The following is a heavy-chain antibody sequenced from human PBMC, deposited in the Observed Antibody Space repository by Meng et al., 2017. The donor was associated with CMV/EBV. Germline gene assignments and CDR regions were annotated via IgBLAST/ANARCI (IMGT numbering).Heavy chain of an antibody. CDR1: GGSSSSYD. Sequence: AQRTGAGPGLVKPPQPLSLTCTVAGGSSSSYDWGWIRQPAGKGLEWIGRIYTSGSTNYNPSLKSRVTMSVDTSKNQFSLKLSSVTAADTAVYYCARSMVVAGDWFDPWGQGTLVTVSS. CDR2: IYTSGST. V-gene: IGHV4-4*07. J-gene: IGHJ5*02. D-gene: IGHD2-15*01. CDR3: ARSMVVAGDWFDP.